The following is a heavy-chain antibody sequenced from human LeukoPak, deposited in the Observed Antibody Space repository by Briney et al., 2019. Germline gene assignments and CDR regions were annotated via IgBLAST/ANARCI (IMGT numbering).Heavy chain of an antibody. D-gene: IGHD5-24*01. Sequence: SETLSLTCAVYGGSFSGYYWSWIRQPPGKGLEWIGEINHSGSTNYNPSLKSRVTISVDTSKNQFSLKLSPVTAADTAVYYCARGNGRWLQLRSYNWFDPWGQGTLVTVSS. J-gene: IGHJ5*02. CDR3: ARGNGRWLQLRSYNWFDP. CDR1: GGSFSGYY. CDR2: INHSGST. V-gene: IGHV4-34*01.